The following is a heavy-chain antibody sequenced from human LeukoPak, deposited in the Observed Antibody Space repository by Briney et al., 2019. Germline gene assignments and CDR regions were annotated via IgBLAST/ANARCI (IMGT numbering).Heavy chain of an antibody. D-gene: IGHD3-16*01. CDR2: INGDGRNI. CDR1: GFTFSSYW. J-gene: IGHJ4*02. V-gene: IGHV3-74*01. CDR3: TRVGVGGY. Sequence: GGSLRLSCVASGFTFSSYWMHWVRQDPRKGLVWVSRINGDGRNINYADSVRGRFTISRDNAKDSLFLQMNSLRVEDTAMYFCTRVGVGGYWGQGTLVTVSS.